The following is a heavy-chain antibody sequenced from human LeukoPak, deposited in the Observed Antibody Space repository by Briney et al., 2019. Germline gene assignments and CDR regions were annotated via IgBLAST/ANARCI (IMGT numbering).Heavy chain of an antibody. CDR2: INHDGSST. CDR3: ARGLGSGSYYNAPHFDY. Sequence: AGGSLRLSCATSGFTFSTFWMHWVRQAPGKGLVWVSRINHDGSSTNYADSVKGRFTISRDNSKNTLYLQMNSLRAEDTAVYYCARGLGSGSYYNAPHFDYWGQGTLVTVSS. D-gene: IGHD3-10*01. V-gene: IGHV3-74*01. CDR1: GFTFSTFW. J-gene: IGHJ4*02.